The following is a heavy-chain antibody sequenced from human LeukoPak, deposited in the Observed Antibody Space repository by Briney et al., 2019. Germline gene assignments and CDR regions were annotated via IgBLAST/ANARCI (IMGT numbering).Heavy chain of an antibody. Sequence: SETLSLTCAVSGYSISSGYYWGWIRQPPGKGLEWIGSIYHSGSTYYNPSLKSRVTISVDTSKNQFSLKLSSVTAADTAVYYCARERNPNMITFGGVIAAIDYWGQGTLVTVSS. CDR1: GYSISSGYY. D-gene: IGHD3-16*02. CDR2: IYHSGST. J-gene: IGHJ4*02. V-gene: IGHV4-38-2*02. CDR3: ARERNPNMITFGGVIAAIDY.